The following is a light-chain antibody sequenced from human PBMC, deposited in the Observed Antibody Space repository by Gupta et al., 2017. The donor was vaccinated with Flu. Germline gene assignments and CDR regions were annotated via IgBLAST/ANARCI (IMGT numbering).Light chain of an antibody. Sequence: DLVMTQSLDPLAVSLGERATINCKSSQSVLYSSNNKNYLAWYQQKPGQPPKLLIYWASTRESGVPDRFSGSGSGTDFTLTISSLQAEDVAVYYCQQYYSTSYTFGQGTKLEIK. J-gene: IGKJ2*01. CDR3: QQYYSTSYT. CDR1: QSVLYSSNNKNY. V-gene: IGKV4-1*01. CDR2: WAS.